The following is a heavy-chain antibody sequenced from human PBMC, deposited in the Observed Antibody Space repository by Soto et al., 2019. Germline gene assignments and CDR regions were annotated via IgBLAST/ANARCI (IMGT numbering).Heavy chain of an antibody. D-gene: IGHD6-13*01. Sequence: QVQLVESGGGVVQPGRSLRLSCAASGFTFSSYGMHWVRQAPGKGLEWVAVIWYDGSNKYYADSVKGRFTISRDNSKNTLYLQMNSLRAEDTAVYYCARFPIAAAGDPIYYYYYYMDVWGKGTTVTVSS. CDR1: GFTFSSYG. V-gene: IGHV3-33*01. CDR3: ARFPIAAAGDPIYYYYYYMDV. J-gene: IGHJ6*03. CDR2: IWYDGSNK.